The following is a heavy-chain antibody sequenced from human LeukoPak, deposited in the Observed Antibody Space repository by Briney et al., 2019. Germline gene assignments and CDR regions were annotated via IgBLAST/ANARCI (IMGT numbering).Heavy chain of an antibody. D-gene: IGHD1-26*01. Sequence: PGGSLRLSCAASGFTFSSYGMHWVRQAPGKGLEWVAFIRYDGSNKYYADSVKGRFTISRDNSKNTLYLQMNSLRAEDTAVYYCANGGSYPLEYYFDYWGQGTLVTVSS. V-gene: IGHV3-30*02. CDR3: ANGGSYPLEYYFDY. CDR1: GFTFSSYG. J-gene: IGHJ4*02. CDR2: IRYDGSNK.